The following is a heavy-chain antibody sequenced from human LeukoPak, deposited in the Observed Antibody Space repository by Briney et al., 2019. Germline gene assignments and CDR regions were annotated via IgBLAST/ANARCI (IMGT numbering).Heavy chain of an antibody. CDR2: IYHSGST. CDR1: GYSISSGYY. D-gene: IGHD5-18*01. J-gene: IGHJ4*02. V-gene: IGHV4-38-2*01. Sequence: SETLSLTCAVSGYSISSGYYWGWIRQPPGKGLEWIGSIYHSGSTYYNPSLKSRVTISVDTSKNQFSLKLSSVTAADTAVYYCARSGYSYGYVDYWGQGTPVTVSS. CDR3: ARSGYSYGYVDY.